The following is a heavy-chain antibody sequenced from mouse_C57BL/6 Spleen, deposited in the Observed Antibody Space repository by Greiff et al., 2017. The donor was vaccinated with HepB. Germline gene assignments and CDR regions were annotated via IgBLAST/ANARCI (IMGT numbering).Heavy chain of an antibody. V-gene: IGHV1-69*01. CDR3: ARGLWLRRGYYAMDY. J-gene: IGHJ4*01. CDR2: IDPSDSYT. Sequence: QVQLQQPGAELVMPGASVKLSCKASGYTFTSYWMHWVKQRPGQGLEWIGEIDPSDSYTNYNQKFKGKSTLTVDKSSSTAYMQLSSLTSEDSAVYYCARGLWLRRGYYAMDYWGQGTSVTVSS. CDR1: GYTFTSYW. D-gene: IGHD2-2*01.